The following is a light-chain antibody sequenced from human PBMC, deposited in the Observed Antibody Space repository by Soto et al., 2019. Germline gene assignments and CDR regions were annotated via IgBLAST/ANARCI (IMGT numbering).Light chain of an antibody. CDR1: TSNIGNSF. CDR2: DNN. J-gene: IGLJ2*01. CDR3: GTWDSSVSAGRMI. V-gene: IGLV1-51*01. Sequence: QSVLTQPPSVSAAPGQKITIFCSGSTSNIGNSFLSWYQQLPGTAPKLLIYDNNKRPSGIPDRFSGSKSGTSATLGITGLQTGDEADYYCGTWDSSVSAGRMIFGGGTKLTVL.